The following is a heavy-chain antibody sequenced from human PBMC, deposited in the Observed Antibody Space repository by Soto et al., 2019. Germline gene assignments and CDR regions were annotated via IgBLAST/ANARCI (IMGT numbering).Heavy chain of an antibody. CDR3: ARDEGYSGYDWLYYYYYGMDV. Sequence: GGSLRLSCAASGFTFSSYWMHWVRQAPGKGLVWVSRINSDGSSTSYADSVKGRFTISRDNAKNTLYLQMNSLRAEDTAVYYCARDEGYSGYDWLYYYYYGMDVWGQGTTVTVS. J-gene: IGHJ6*02. D-gene: IGHD5-12*01. CDR1: GFTFSSYW. CDR2: INSDGSST. V-gene: IGHV3-74*01.